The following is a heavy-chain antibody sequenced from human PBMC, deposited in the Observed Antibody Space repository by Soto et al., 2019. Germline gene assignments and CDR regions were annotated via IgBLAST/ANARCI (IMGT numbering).Heavy chain of an antibody. D-gene: IGHD1-26*01. CDR1: GDSIGRFY. Sequence: SETLSLPCNVSGDSIGRFYWSWIRQSAEKGLEWIGRVYSTGGTAYNPALKGRVTISLDRSNNHVSLKMNSVTAADTAVYFCARDLSGNGLDIWGRGTRVTVSS. CDR2: VYSTGGT. J-gene: IGHJ6*02. V-gene: IGHV4-4*07. CDR3: ARDLSGNGLDI.